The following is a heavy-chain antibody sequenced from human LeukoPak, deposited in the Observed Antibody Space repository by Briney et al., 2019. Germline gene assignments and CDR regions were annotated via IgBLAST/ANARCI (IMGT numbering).Heavy chain of an antibody. Sequence: PSETLSLTCAVYGGSFSGYYWSWIRQPPGKGLEWIGEINHSGSTNYNPSLKSRVTISVDTSKNQFSLKLSSVTAADTAVYYCARGDSSRTLIFWGQGTLVTVSS. V-gene: IGHV4-34*01. CDR2: INHSGST. D-gene: IGHD1-14*01. CDR3: ARGDSSRTLIF. CDR1: GGSFSGYY. J-gene: IGHJ4*02.